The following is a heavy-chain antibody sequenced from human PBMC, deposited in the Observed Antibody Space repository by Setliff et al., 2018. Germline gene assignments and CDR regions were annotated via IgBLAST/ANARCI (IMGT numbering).Heavy chain of an antibody. J-gene: IGHJ4*02. D-gene: IGHD3-22*01. Sequence: RASVKVSCKASGGTFSSYGISWVRQAPGQGLEWMGGTIPSFGSTNYAQKFQGRVTIITDESTSTAYMELSSLRTEDTAVYYCARGYYDSYARYYVVGDYWGQGTPVTVSS. CDR3: ARGYYDSYARYYVVGDY. V-gene: IGHV1-69*05. CDR2: TIPSFGST. CDR1: GGTFSSYG.